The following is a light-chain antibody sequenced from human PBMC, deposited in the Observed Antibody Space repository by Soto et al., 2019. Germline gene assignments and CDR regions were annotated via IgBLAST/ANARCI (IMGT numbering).Light chain of an antibody. CDR1: QAVPNN. V-gene: IGKV1-9*01. J-gene: IGKJ4*01. Sequence: DIHLTQSPSFLSASVGDRVTITCRPRQAVPNNMAWYQQKPGKPPKLLIYEESTLHSGVPSRFSGRKSGTQFTLTIDSLQPEDFATYYCQQVKTYPLTFGGGTKVDIK. CDR2: EES. CDR3: QQVKTYPLT.